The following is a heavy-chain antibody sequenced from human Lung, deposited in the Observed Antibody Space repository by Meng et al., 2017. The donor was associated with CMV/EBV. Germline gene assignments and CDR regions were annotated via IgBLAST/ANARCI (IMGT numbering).Heavy chain of an antibody. V-gene: IGHV3-30*18. CDR1: GFSFRSYA. Sequence: CAASGFSFRSYAVHWVRQGRGKGLEWVALIAHDGSRTSYAVSVMGRFTISRDDSMKMVFLQMNTLRGDDTAVYYCAKGTVTSAGIDHWGQGSLVTVSS. J-gene: IGHJ5*02. D-gene: IGHD4-17*01. CDR2: IAHDGSRT. CDR3: AKGTVTSAGIDH.